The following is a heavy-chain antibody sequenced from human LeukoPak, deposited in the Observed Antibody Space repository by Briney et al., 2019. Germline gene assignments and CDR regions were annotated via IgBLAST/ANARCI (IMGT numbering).Heavy chain of an antibody. CDR3: AAQGSSWYYY. Sequence: PGRSLRLSCAASGFTFSSYGMHWVRQAPGKGLEWVAVISYDGSNKYYADSVKGRFTISRDNAKNSLYLQMNSLRAEDTAVYYCAAQGSSWYYYWGQGTLVTVSS. V-gene: IGHV3-30*03. J-gene: IGHJ4*02. D-gene: IGHD6-13*01. CDR2: ISYDGSNK. CDR1: GFTFSSYG.